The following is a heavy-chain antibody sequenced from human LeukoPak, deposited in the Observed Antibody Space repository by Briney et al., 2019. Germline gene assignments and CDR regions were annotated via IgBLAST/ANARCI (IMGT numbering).Heavy chain of an antibody. CDR2: LSSSGTYI. Sequence: PAGSVRLSCAAYGFTFSSYTMNWVRQATGKGLEWISSLSSSGTYIYYADPVKGRFTTSRDNAKNSLYLQMNSLRVEDTAMYYCARVGCSGGRCPGYGMDVWREGTTVSVS. D-gene: IGHD2-15*01. CDR3: ARVGCSGGRCPGYGMDV. CDR1: GFTFSSYT. J-gene: IGHJ6*02. V-gene: IGHV3-21*01.